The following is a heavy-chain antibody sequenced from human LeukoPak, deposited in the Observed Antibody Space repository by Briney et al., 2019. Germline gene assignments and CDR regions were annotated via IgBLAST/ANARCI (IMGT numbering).Heavy chain of an antibody. CDR1: GGSFSGYY. CDR3: ARGIFYYYDSSGSPDY. Sequence: PSETLSLTCAVYGGSFSGYYWSWIRQPPGKGLEWIGEISHSGSTNYNPSLKSRVTVSVDTSKNQFSLKLSSVTAADTAVYYCARGIFYYYDSSGSPDYWGQGTTVTVSS. J-gene: IGHJ4*03. D-gene: IGHD3-22*01. V-gene: IGHV4-34*01. CDR2: ISHSGST.